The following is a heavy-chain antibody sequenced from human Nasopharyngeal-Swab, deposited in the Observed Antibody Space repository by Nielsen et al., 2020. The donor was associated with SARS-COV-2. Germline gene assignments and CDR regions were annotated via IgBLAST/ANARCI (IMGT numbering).Heavy chain of an antibody. V-gene: IGHV1-69*13. CDR1: GGTFSSYA. Sequence: SVHVSCKASGGTFSSYAISWVRQAPGQGLEWMGGIIPIFGTANYAQKFQGRVTITADESTSTAYMELSSLRFEDTAVYYCARGPYCSGGSCYLTEYYFDYWGQGTLVTVSS. D-gene: IGHD2-15*01. CDR3: ARGPYCSGGSCYLTEYYFDY. J-gene: IGHJ4*02. CDR2: IIPIFGTA.